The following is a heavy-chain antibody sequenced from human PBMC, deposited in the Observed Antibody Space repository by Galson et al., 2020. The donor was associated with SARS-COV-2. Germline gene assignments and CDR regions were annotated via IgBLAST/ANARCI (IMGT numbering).Heavy chain of an antibody. J-gene: IGHJ6*03. CDR3: AKDRHVMTTVTLYYYYYMDV. CDR1: GFTFSSYA. Sequence: GGSLRLSCAASGFTFSSYAMSWVRQAPGKGLEWVSAISGSGGSTYYADSVTGRFTISRDNSKNTLYLQMNSLRAEDTAVYYCAKDRHVMTTVTLYYYYYMDVWGKGTTVTVSS. V-gene: IGHV3-23*01. D-gene: IGHD4-4*01. CDR2: ISGSGGST.